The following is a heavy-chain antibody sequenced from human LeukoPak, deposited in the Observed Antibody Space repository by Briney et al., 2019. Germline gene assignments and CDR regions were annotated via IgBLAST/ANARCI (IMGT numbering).Heavy chain of an antibody. V-gene: IGHV1-18*01. D-gene: IGHD3-3*01. CDR3: ARVRTPFGVVASPDALDV. CDR1: GYTFNSYS. CDR2: ITADNFNT. J-gene: IGHJ3*01. Sequence: ASVKVSCKASGYTFNSYSLTWVRQAPGVGFEWVGWITADNFNTNYAQKFQGRVTLTKETSTNTAYMEMRSLMSDDTAVYYCARVRTPFGVVASPDALDVWGQGTAVTVSS.